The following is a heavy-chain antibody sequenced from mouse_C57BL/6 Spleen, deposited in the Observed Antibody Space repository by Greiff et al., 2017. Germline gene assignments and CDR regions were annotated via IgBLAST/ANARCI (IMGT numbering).Heavy chain of an antibody. Sequence: EVKLQESGPGLVKPSQSLSLTCSVTGYSITSGYYWNWIRQFPGNKLERMGYISYDGSNNYNPSLKNRISITRDPSKNQFFLKLNSVTTEDTATYYCAREGGLRYAMDYWGQGTSVTVSS. CDR2: ISYDGSN. D-gene: IGHD1-1*01. J-gene: IGHJ4*01. CDR3: AREGGLRYAMDY. CDR1: GYSITSGYY. V-gene: IGHV3-6*01.